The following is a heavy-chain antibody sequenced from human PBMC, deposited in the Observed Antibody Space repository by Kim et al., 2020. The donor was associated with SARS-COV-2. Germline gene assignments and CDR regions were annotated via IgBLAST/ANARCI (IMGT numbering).Heavy chain of an antibody. CDR2: ISSSSSYI. J-gene: IGHJ6*02. CDR1: GFTFSSYS. V-gene: IGHV3-21*01. CDR3: ARVRVLVCMDV. D-gene: IGHD3-10*01. Sequence: GGSLRLSCAASGFTFSSYSMNWVRQAPGKGLEWVSSISSSSSYIYYADSVKGRFTISRDNAKNSLYLQMNSLRAEDTAVYYCARVRVLVCMDVWGQGTTVTVYS.